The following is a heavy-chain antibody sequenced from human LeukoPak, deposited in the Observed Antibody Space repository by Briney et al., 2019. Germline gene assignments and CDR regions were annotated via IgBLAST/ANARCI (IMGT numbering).Heavy chain of an antibody. Sequence: ASVKVSCKASGYTFTGYYMHWVRQAPGQGLEWMGWINPNGGSTNYAQKFQGRVTMTRDTSISTAYMELSRLRSDDTAVYYCARDYSSSWTISNWFDPWGQGTLVTVSS. CDR3: ARDYSSSWTISNWFDP. CDR1: GYTFTGYY. J-gene: IGHJ5*02. V-gene: IGHV1-2*02. D-gene: IGHD6-13*01. CDR2: INPNGGST.